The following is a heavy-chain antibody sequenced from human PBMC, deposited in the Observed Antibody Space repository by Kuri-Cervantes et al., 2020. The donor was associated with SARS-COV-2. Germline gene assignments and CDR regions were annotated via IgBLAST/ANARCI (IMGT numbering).Heavy chain of an antibody. Sequence: GALRLSCAWSRWTFRGYRMHWVRKAPGKGLVWVSRIDGHGSSTNYADSVKGRFTISRDNAKNTLYLQMNSLRAEDTAVYYCARDLAGYCGGGSCYYNWFGPWGQGTLVTVSS. CDR1: RWTFRGYR. J-gene: IGHJ5*02. CDR3: ARDLAGYCGGGSCYYNWFGP. CDR2: IDGHGSST. V-gene: IGHV3-74*01. D-gene: IGHD2-15*01.